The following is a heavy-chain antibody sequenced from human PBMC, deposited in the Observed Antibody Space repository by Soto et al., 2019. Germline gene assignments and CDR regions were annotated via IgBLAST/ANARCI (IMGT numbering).Heavy chain of an antibody. CDR1: GGTFSSYT. CDR2: IIPILGIA. D-gene: IGHD5-18*01. J-gene: IGHJ6*02. V-gene: IGHV1-69*02. CDR3: ARRGYSYGYNYYYGMDV. Sequence: QVQLVQSVAEVKKPGSSVKVSCKASGGTFSSYTISWVRQAPGQGLEWMGRIIPILGIANYAQKFQGRVTITADKSTSTAYMELSSLRSEDTAVYYCARRGYSYGYNYYYGMDVWGQGTTVTVSS.